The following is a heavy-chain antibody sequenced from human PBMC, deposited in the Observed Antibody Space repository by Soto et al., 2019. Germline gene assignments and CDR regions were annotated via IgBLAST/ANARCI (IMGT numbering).Heavy chain of an antibody. CDR3: ARGMTPPGAPAWYYFDS. CDR2: FSLSGTT. J-gene: IGHJ4*02. D-gene: IGHD2-8*02. Sequence: PSETLSLTCSVSGASIAGSSYWSWIRQPAGKGLEWIGRFSLSGTTNYSPSLRSRVTMSADVSKNQFSLRLTSVTAAGTALYYCARGMTPPGAPAWYYFDSWGQGTLVTVSS. CDR1: GASIAGSSY. V-gene: IGHV4-4*07.